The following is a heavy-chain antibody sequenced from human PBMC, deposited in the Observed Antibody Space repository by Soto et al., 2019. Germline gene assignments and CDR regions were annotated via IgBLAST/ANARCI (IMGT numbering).Heavy chain of an antibody. D-gene: IGHD7-27*01. J-gene: IGHJ6*02. CDR3: ARPGTGNYYYYYGMDV. CDR2: IYYSGST. Sequence: ASETLSLTCTVSGGSISSSSYYWGWIRQPPGKGLEWIGSIYYSGSTYYNPSLKSRVTISVDTSKNQFSLKLSSVTAADTAVYYCARPGTGNYYYYYGMDVWGQGTTVT. V-gene: IGHV4-39*01. CDR1: GGSISSSSYY.